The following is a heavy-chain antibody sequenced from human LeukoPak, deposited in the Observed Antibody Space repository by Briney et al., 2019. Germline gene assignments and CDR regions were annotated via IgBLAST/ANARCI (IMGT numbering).Heavy chain of an antibody. D-gene: IGHD3-10*01. J-gene: IGHJ4*02. V-gene: IGHV3-21*01. CDR1: GFTFSSYS. CDR2: ISSSSSYI. Sequence: GGSLRLSCAASGFTFSSYSMNWVRQAPGKGLEWVSSISSSSSYIYYADSVKGRFTISRDNAKNSLYLQMNSLRAEDTAVYYCASVGVVRGVSANYWGQGTLVTVSS. CDR3: ASVGVVRGVSANY.